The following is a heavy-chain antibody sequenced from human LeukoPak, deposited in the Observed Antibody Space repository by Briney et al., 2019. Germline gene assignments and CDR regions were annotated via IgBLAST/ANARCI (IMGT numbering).Heavy chain of an antibody. CDR2: ISYDGSNK. D-gene: IGHD2-2*01. J-gene: IGHJ4*02. CDR3: ASPRIVVVPAALGY. V-gene: IGHV3-30-3*01. Sequence: GGSLRLSCAASGFTFSSYAMHWVRQAPGKGLEWVAVISYDGSNKYYADSAKGRFTISRDNSKNTLYLQMNSLRAEDTAVYYCASPRIVVVPAALGYWGQGTLVTVSS. CDR1: GFTFSSYA.